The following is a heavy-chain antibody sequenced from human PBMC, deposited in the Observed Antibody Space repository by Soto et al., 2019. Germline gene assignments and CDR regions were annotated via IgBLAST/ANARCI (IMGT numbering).Heavy chain of an antibody. Sequence: QITLNESGPTVVRPTETLTLTCRFSGFSLTTSGVGVGWIRQSPGKAPEWLALIYWDDDKRYSAYLKSRLTITKDTSKHQVVLTVSDLDPTDTATYYCAHRVLRTVFGLVTTTAIYFDFWGQGTPVAVSS. CDR1: GFSLTTSGVG. V-gene: IGHV2-5*02. D-gene: IGHD3-3*01. J-gene: IGHJ4*02. CDR2: IYWDDDK. CDR3: AHRVLRTVFGLVTTTAIYFDF.